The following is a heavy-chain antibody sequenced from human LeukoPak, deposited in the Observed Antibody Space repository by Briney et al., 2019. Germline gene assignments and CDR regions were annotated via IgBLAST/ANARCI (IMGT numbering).Heavy chain of an antibody. CDR3: ARAGGDYGSGRKPLDL. D-gene: IGHD3-10*01. CDR2: ISYDGSNK. Sequence: GGSLRLSCAASGFTFSSYAMHWVRQAPGKGLEWVAVISYDGSNKYYADSVKGRFTISRDNSKNTLYLQMNSLRAEDTAVYYCARAGGDYGSGRKPLDLWGRGTLVTVSS. V-gene: IGHV3-30-3*01. J-gene: IGHJ2*01. CDR1: GFTFSSYA.